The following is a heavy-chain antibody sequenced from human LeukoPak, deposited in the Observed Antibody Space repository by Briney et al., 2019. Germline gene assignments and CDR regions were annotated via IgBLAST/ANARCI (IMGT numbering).Heavy chain of an antibody. CDR3: ARANLSFYSGYEIRD. CDR2: IYYSGST. V-gene: IGHV4-59*01. CDR1: GGSISSYY. D-gene: IGHD5-12*01. J-gene: IGHJ4*02. Sequence: ASETLSLTCTVSGGSISSYYWSWIRQPPGKGLEWIGYIYYSGSTNYNPSLKSRVTISVDTSKNQFSLKLSSVTAADTAVYYCARANLSFYSGYEIRDWGQGTLVTVSS.